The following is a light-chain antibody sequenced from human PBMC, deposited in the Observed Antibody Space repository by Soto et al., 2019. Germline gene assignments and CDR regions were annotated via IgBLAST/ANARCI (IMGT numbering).Light chain of an antibody. V-gene: IGLV1-44*01. Sequence: QSVLTQPPSASGTPGQRVTISCSGSSSNIGGNTVNWYQQLPGTAPKLLIYNNNERPSGVPDRFSGSESGTSASLAISGLQSGDEADYYCAAWDVSLNGVVFGGGTKLTVL. CDR2: NNN. CDR1: SSNIGGNT. J-gene: IGLJ2*01. CDR3: AAWDVSLNGVV.